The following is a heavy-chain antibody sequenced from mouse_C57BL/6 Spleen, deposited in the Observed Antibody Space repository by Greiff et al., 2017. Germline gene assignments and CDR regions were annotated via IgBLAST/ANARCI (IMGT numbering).Heavy chain of an antibody. V-gene: IGHV6-6*01. J-gene: IGHJ4*01. Sequence: EVQLVESGGGLVQPGGSMKLSCAASGFTFSDAWMDWVRQSPEKGLEWVAEIRNKANNHATYYAESVKGRFTISRDDSKSSVYLQMNSLRAEDTGIYYCTRITTVVAHYAMDYWGQGTSVTVSS. CDR3: TRITTVVAHYAMDY. CDR1: GFTFSDAW. CDR2: IRNKANNHAT. D-gene: IGHD1-1*01.